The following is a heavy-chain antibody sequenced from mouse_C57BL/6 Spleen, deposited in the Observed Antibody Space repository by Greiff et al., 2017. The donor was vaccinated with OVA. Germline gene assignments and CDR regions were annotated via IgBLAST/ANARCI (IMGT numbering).Heavy chain of an antibody. J-gene: IGHJ4*01. CDR1: GYAFSSSW. V-gene: IGHV1-82*01. D-gene: IGHD2-3*01. CDR2: IYPGDGDT. Sequence: VQLQQSGPELVKPGASVKISCKASGYAFSSSWMNWVKQRPGKGLEWIGRIYPGDGDTNYNGKFKGKATLTADKASSTAYMQLSSLTSEDSAVYVCARNDGGLMDDWGQGTSGTVSS. CDR3: ARNDGGLMDD.